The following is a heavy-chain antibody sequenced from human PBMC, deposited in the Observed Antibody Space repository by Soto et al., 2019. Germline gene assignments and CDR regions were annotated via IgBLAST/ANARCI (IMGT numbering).Heavy chain of an antibody. CDR2: INHSGST. CDR1: GGSFSGYY. D-gene: IGHD3-10*01. Sequence: QVQLQQWGAGQLKPSETLSLTCAVYGGSFSGYYWSWFRQPPGKGLEGIGEINHSGSTNYNPSLKSRVTISVHTSKNQFSLKLSCVTAADTGVYYFARRGGMVRGVISFYYWDGMDVWGQGTTVTVSS. J-gene: IGHJ6*02. V-gene: IGHV4-34*01. CDR3: ARRGGMVRGVISFYYWDGMDV.